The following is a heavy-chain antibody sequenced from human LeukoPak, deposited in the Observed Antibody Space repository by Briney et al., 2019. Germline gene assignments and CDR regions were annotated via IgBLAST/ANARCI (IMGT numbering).Heavy chain of an antibody. CDR2: IIPIFGTA. CDR1: GGTFSSYA. V-gene: IGHV1-69*06. D-gene: IGHD3-10*01. J-gene: IGHJ4*02. Sequence: GASVKVSCKASGGTFSSYAISWVRQAPGQGLEWMGGIIPIFGTANYAQKFQGRVTITADKSTSTAYMELSSLRSEDTAVYYCARVGGYYGSGSMVGYWGQGTLVTVPS. CDR3: ARVGGYYGSGSMVGY.